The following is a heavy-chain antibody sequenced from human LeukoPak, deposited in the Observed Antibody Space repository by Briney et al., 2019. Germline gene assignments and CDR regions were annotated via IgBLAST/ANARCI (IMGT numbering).Heavy chain of an antibody. Sequence: GGSLRLSCAVSGFTFSSYGMNWVRQAPGKGLQWVSSISSRSDYIYYADSMKGRFTISRDNAKNSLYLQMSSLRVEDTAVYYCARDRGGWFDPWGQGTLVTVSS. CDR2: ISSRSDYI. J-gene: IGHJ5*02. D-gene: IGHD2-15*01. CDR1: GFTFSSYG. V-gene: IGHV3-21*01. CDR3: ARDRGGWFDP.